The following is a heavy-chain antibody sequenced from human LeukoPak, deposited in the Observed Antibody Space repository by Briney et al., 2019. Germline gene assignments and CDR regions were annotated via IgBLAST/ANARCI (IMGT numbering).Heavy chain of an antibody. V-gene: IGHV1-69*04. CDR2: IIPILGIA. Sequence: GASVKVSCKASGGTFSSYAISWVRQAPGQGLEWMGRIIPILGIANYAQKFQGRVTITADKSTSTAYMELSSLRSEDTAVYYCAGGDCGGDCSFDYWGQGTLVTVSS. D-gene: IGHD2-21*02. J-gene: IGHJ4*02. CDR1: GGTFSSYA. CDR3: AGGDCGGDCSFDY.